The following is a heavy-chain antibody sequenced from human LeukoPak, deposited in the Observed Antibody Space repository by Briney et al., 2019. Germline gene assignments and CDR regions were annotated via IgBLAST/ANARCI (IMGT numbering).Heavy chain of an antibody. Sequence: GGSLRLSCAASGFTFSNAWMSWVRQAPGKGLEWVGRIKSKTDGGTTDYAAPVKGRFTISRDDSKNTLYLQMNSLRAEDTAVYYCAKAGWFGELNASDGYFDYWGQGTLVTVSS. CDR2: IKSKTDGGTT. CDR1: GFTFSNAW. J-gene: IGHJ4*02. CDR3: AKAGWFGELNASDGYFDY. D-gene: IGHD3-10*01. V-gene: IGHV3-15*01.